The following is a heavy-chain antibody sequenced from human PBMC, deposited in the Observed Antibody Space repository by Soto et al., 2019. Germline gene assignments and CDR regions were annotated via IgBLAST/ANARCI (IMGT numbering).Heavy chain of an antibody. Sequence: QVPLVQSGAEVKKPGASVKVSCKASGYTFTSYGISWVRQAPGQGLEWMGWISAYNGKTNYAQKLQGRVTMTTDTSTSTAYMELRSLRSDDTAVYYCARDPSWIQLTNWFDPWGQGTLVTVSS. V-gene: IGHV1-18*01. D-gene: IGHD5-18*01. CDR1: GYTFTSYG. CDR3: ARDPSWIQLTNWFDP. J-gene: IGHJ5*02. CDR2: ISAYNGKT.